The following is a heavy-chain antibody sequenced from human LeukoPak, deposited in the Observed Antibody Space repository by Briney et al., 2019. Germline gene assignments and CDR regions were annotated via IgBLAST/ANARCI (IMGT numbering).Heavy chain of an antibody. CDR2: IYPGDSDT. D-gene: IGHD3-10*01. V-gene: IGHV5-51*01. CDR3: ARHGTDYYGSGSYQTPFDY. Sequence: GESLNISCKGSGYSFTSYWIGWVRQLPGKGLEWMGIIYPGDSDTRYSPSFQGQVTISADKSISTAYLQWSSLKASDTAMYYCARHGTDYYGSGSYQTPFDYWGQGTLVTVSS. CDR1: GYSFTSYW. J-gene: IGHJ4*02.